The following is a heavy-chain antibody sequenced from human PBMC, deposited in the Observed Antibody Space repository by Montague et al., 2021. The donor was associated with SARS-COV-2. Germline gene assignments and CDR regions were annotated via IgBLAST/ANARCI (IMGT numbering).Heavy chain of an antibody. V-gene: IGHV4-59*02. J-gene: IGHJ4*02. Sequence: SETLSLTCIVSCSSVRSYFWSWIRQPPGKGLEWIGNIYDSGSTNYNPSLKSRVTISVDTSKNQFSLKLSAVTAADTAVYYCARENTVTTFGGPYYIDSWGQGTLVTVSA. CDR3: ARENTVTTFGGPYYIDS. D-gene: IGHD4-17*01. CDR1: CSSVRSYF. CDR2: IYDSGST.